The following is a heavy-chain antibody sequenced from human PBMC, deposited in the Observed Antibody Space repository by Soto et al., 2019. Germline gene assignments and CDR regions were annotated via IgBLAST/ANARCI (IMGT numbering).Heavy chain of an antibody. V-gene: IGHV4-39*01. CDR3: ASGGDYYGSGTDFSPYYYYYYGMDV. J-gene: IGHJ6*02. CDR1: GGSISSSSYY. Sequence: SETLSLTCTVSGGSISSSSYYWGWIRQPPGKGLEWIGSIYYSGSTYYNPSLKSRVTISVDTSKNQFSLKLSSVTAADTAVYYCASGGDYYGSGTDFSPYYYYYYGMDVWGQGTTVTVSS. D-gene: IGHD3-10*01. CDR2: IYYSGST.